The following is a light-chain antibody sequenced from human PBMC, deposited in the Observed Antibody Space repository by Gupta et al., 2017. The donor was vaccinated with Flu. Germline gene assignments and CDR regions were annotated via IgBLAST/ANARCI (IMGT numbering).Light chain of an antibody. CDR1: QDIRTY. Sequence: DVQMTQAPSSLSASVGDRVIITCRASQDIRTYLNWYQQKPGKAPKLLIYAATTLQSGVPSRFRGSGSGTDFTLTISSLQPEDFATFYCQQSYSTPYTFGQGTKLEIK. V-gene: IGKV1-39*01. CDR2: AAT. CDR3: QQSYSTPYT. J-gene: IGKJ2*01.